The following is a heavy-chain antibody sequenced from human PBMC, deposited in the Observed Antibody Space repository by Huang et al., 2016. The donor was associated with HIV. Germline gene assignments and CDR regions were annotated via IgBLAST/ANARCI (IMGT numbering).Heavy chain of an antibody. V-gene: IGHV1-2*02. CDR3: ARGPYYDSSGYARGLGY. J-gene: IGHJ4*02. CDR1: GYTFTGYY. CDR2: INPNSGGT. D-gene: IGHD3-22*01. Sequence: QVQLVQSGAEVKKPGASVKVSCTASGYTFTGYYMHWVRQAPGQGLEWMGWINPNSGGTDYAQKFQGRVTMTRDTSITTAYMERSRLRSDDTAVYYCARGPYYDSSGYARGLGYWGQGTLVTVSS.